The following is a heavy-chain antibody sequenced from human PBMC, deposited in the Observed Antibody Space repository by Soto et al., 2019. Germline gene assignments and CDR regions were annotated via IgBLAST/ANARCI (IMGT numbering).Heavy chain of an antibody. CDR3: TRGADGFDY. CDR1: GFTFISYD. Sequence: PGGSLRLSCAASGFTFISYDFHWVLQATGKGLEWVSGIGTAGDTYYADSVKGRFIMSRENAKNSLYLQMNSLRAGDTAVYYCTRGADGFDYWGQGTLVTVSS. J-gene: IGHJ4*02. V-gene: IGHV3-13*01. D-gene: IGHD3-16*01. CDR2: IGTAGDT.